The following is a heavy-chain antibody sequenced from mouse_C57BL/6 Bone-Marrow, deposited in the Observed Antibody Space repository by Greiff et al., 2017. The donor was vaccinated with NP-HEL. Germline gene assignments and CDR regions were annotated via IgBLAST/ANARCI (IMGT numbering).Heavy chain of an antibody. V-gene: IGHV1-78*01. CDR2: IYPRDGSN. Sequence: VQLQQSDAELVKPGASVKISCKVSGYTFTDHTIHWMKQRPEQGLAWIGYIYPRDGSNKYNEKFKGKATLTADKSSSTAYMQLNSLTSEDSAVYFCERRGTYYAMDYWGQGTSVTVSS. J-gene: IGHJ4*01. D-gene: IGHD3-3*01. CDR1: GYTFTDHT. CDR3: ERRGTYYAMDY.